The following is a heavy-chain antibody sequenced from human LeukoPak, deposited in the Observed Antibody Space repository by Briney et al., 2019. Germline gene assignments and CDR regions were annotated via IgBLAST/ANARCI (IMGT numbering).Heavy chain of an antibody. CDR1: GFTFSSYA. CDR2: ISGSGGST. D-gene: IGHD2-2*01. V-gene: IGHV3-23*01. Sequence: PGGSLRLSCAASGFTFSSYAMNWVRQAPGKGLELVSAISGSGGSTYYADSVKGRFTISRDNSKNTLYLQMNSLRAEDTAVYYCAKGEVGYCSSTSCYAHMDVWGKGTTVTVSS. J-gene: IGHJ6*03. CDR3: AKGEVGYCSSTSCYAHMDV.